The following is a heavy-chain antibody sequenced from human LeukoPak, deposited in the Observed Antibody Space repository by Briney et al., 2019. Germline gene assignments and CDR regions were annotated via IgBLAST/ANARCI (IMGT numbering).Heavy chain of an antibody. Sequence: SETLSLTCTVSGGSINSYYWSWIRQPPGKGLEWIGEINHSGSTNYNPSLKSRVTISVDTSKNQFSLKLSSVTAADTAVYYCARGLWFGELLPHTTDFDIWGQGTMVTASS. CDR1: GGSINSYY. D-gene: IGHD3-10*01. CDR3: ARGLWFGELLPHTTDFDI. CDR2: INHSGST. V-gene: IGHV4-34*01. J-gene: IGHJ3*02.